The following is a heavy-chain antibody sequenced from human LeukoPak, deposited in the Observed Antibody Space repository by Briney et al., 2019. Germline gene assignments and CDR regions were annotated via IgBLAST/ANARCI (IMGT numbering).Heavy chain of an antibody. CDR1: GGTFSSYA. Sequence: GAPVKVSCKASGGTFSSYAISWVRQAPGQGLEWMGRIIPIFGTANYAQKFQGRVTITTDESTSTAYMELSSLRSEDTAVYYCASPLVGPFDYWGQGTLVTVSS. J-gene: IGHJ4*02. CDR3: ASPLVGPFDY. D-gene: IGHD1-26*01. V-gene: IGHV1-69*05. CDR2: IIPIFGTA.